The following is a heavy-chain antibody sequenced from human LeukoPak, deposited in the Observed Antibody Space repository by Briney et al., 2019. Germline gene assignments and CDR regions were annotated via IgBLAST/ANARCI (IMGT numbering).Heavy chain of an antibody. CDR3: AKDRSPSNWNYYFDS. CDR2: IPYDGSDK. D-gene: IGHD1-7*01. Sequence: PGGSLRLSCAASGFTFSSCGMHWVRQAPGEGLEWVAFIPYDGSDKYYADSVKGRFTISRDNSKNTLYLQMNSLRVDDTAVYYCAKDRSPSNWNYYFDSWGQGTLVTVSS. J-gene: IGHJ4*02. CDR1: GFTFSSCG. V-gene: IGHV3-30*02.